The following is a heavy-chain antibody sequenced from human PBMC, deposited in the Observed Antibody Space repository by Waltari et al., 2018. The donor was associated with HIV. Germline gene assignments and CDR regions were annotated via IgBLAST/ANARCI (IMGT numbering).Heavy chain of an antibody. CDR2: INGGTTGT. CDR3: AKDRSYDSSGYFDY. D-gene: IGHD3-22*01. CDR1: GFIFSSYA. Sequence: EVQLLESGGDLQQPRGSLRLSCAASGFIFSSYAMSWVRQAPGRGLEWVSSINGGTTGTFYAYSVKGRFTISRDSSKNTLYLQMNSLRAEDTAVYYCAKDRSYDSSGYFDYWGEGTLVTVSS. J-gene: IGHJ4*02. V-gene: IGHV3-23*01.